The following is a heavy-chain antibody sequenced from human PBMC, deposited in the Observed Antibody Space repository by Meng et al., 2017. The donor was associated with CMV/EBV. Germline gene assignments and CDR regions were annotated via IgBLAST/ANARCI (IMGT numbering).Heavy chain of an antibody. CDR1: GFTFDDYA. J-gene: IGHJ4*02. CDR2: ISWNSGSI. D-gene: IGHD1-26*01. V-gene: IGHV3-9*01. Sequence: GGSLRLSCAASGFTFDDYAMNWVRQAPGKGLEWVSCISWNSGSIGYADSVKGRFTISRDNAKNSLYLQMNSLRAEDTALYYYAKDGRSYPRQRPVDYWGQGTLVTVSS. CDR3: AKDGRSYPRQRPVDY.